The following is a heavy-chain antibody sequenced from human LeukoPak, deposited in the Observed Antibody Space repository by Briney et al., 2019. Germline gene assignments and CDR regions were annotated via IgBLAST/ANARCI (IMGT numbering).Heavy chain of an antibody. CDR3: ASLRKFYYYGSGSYYSNWFDP. J-gene: IGHJ5*02. CDR1: GGSFSGYY. Sequence: SETLSLTCAVYGGSFSGYYWSWIRQPPGKGLEWIGEINHSGSTNYNPSLKSRVTISVDTSKNQFSLKLSSVTAADTAVYYCASLRKFYYYGSGSYYSNWFDPWGQGTLVTVSS. CDR2: INHSGST. D-gene: IGHD3-10*01. V-gene: IGHV4-34*01.